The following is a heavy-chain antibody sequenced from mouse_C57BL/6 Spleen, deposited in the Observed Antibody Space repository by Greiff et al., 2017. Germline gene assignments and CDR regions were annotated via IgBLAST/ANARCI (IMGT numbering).Heavy chain of an antibody. CDR2: IDPSDSYT. Sequence: QVQLQQPGAELVKPGASVKLSCKASGYTFTSYWMQWVKQRPGQGLEWIGEIDPSDSYTNYNQKFKGKATLTVDTSSSTAYMQLSSLTSEDSAVYYCARTEAREAWFAYWGQGTLVTVSA. J-gene: IGHJ3*01. V-gene: IGHV1-50*01. CDR1: GYTFTSYW. CDR3: ARTEAREAWFAY.